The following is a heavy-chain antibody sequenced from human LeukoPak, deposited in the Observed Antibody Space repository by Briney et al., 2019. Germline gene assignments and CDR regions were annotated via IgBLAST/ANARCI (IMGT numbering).Heavy chain of an antibody. D-gene: IGHD3-16*01. Sequence: PGGSLRLSCTASGFTFGDYAMSWVRQAPGKGLEWVGFIRSKAYGGTTEYAASVKGRFTISRDDSKSIAYLQMNSLKTEDTAVYYCTSRRGEFDYWGQGTLVTVSS. V-gene: IGHV3-49*04. CDR2: IRSKAYGGTT. J-gene: IGHJ4*02. CDR3: TSRRGEFDY. CDR1: GFTFGDYA.